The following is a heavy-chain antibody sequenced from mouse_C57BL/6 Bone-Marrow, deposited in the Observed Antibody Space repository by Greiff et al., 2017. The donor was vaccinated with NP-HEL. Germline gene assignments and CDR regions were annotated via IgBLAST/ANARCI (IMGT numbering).Heavy chain of an antibody. CDR2: ISDGGSYT. J-gene: IGHJ2*01. V-gene: IGHV5-4*01. CDR3: ARDFYYYGSSYYFDY. CDR1: GFTFSSYA. Sequence: EVQVVESGGGLVKPGGSLKLSCAASGFTFSSYAMSWVRQTPEKRLEWVATISDGGSYTYYPDNVKGRFTIARDNAKNNLYLQMSHLTSEDTAMYYCARDFYYYGSSYYFDYWGQGTTLTVSS. D-gene: IGHD1-1*01.